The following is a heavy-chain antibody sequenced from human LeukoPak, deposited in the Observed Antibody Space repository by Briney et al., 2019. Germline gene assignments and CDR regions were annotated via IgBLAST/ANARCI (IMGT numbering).Heavy chain of an antibody. CDR1: GGTFSSYT. Sequence: SVKVSCKASGGTFSSYTISWVRQAPGQGIEWMGRIIPILGIANYAQKFQGRVTITADKSTSTAYMELSSLRSEDTAVYYCARSRSSGWPDNWFDPWGQGTLVTVSS. J-gene: IGHJ5*02. CDR3: ARSRSSGWPDNWFDP. V-gene: IGHV1-69*02. CDR2: IIPILGIA. D-gene: IGHD6-19*01.